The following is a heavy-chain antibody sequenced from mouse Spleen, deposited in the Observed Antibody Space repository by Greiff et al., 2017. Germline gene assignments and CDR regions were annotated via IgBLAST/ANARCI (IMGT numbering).Heavy chain of an antibody. CDR3: ARGLRGAARFAY. Sequence: EVKLVESGPGMVKPSQSLSLTCTVTGYSITSGYDWHWIRHFPGNNLEWMGYISYSGSTNYNPSLKSRISITHDTSKNHFFLKLNSVTTEDTATYYCARGLRGAARFAYWGQGTLVTVSA. J-gene: IGHJ3*01. CDR2: ISYSGST. V-gene: IGHV3-1*01. CDR1: GYSITSGYD. D-gene: IGHD1-1*01.